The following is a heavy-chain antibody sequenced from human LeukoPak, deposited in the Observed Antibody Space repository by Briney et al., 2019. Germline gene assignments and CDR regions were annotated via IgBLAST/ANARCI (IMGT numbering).Heavy chain of an antibody. CDR1: GGSISSNSYY. CDR3: ARDSSGYLVFDY. J-gene: IGHJ4*02. V-gene: IGHV4-39*02. D-gene: IGHD3-22*01. Sequence: PSETLSLTCAVSGGSISSNSYYWGWIRQPPGKGLEWIGSIYYSGSTYYNPSLKSRVTISVDTSKNQFSLKLSSVTAADTAVYYCARDSSGYLVFDYWGQGTLVTVSS. CDR2: IYYSGST.